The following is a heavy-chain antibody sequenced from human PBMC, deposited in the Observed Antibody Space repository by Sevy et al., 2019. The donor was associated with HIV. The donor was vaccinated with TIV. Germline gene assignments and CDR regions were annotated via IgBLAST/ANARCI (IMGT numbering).Heavy chain of an antibody. D-gene: IGHD1-26*01. V-gene: IGHV3-23*01. CDR2: ISGSAGNT. Sequence: GGSLRLSCAASGFTFSSYAMSWVRQAPGKGLEWVSAISGSAGNTYYAESVKGRFTISRDNSKNTLNLQMKSLRAEDTAVYYCAKAHNSGSHPLRAFDYWGQGTLVTVSS. CDR1: GFTFSSYA. CDR3: AKAHNSGSHPLRAFDY. J-gene: IGHJ4*02.